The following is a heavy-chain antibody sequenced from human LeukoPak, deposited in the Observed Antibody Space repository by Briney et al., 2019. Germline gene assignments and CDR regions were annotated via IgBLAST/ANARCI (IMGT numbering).Heavy chain of an antibody. CDR1: GYTFTGYY. V-gene: IGHV1-2*02. Sequence: ASVKVSCKASGYTFTGYYMHWVRQAPGQGLEWMGWINPNSGGTNYAQKFQGRVTMTRDTSINTAYMELSRLRSDDTAVYYCARDLWGYCSSTSCHLPGGYWGQGTLVTVSS. D-gene: IGHD2-2*01. CDR2: INPNSGGT. J-gene: IGHJ4*02. CDR3: ARDLWGYCSSTSCHLPGGY.